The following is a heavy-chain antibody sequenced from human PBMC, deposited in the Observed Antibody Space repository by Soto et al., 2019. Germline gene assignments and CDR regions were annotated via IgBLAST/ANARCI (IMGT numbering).Heavy chain of an antibody. D-gene: IGHD3-22*01. J-gene: IGHJ3*02. CDR3: ASNGHYYDSSGAADAFDI. V-gene: IGHV3-21*01. CDR1: GFTFSSYR. Sequence: PGGSLRLSCAASGFTFSSYRMNWVRQAPGKGLEWVSSISSSSSYIYYADSVKGRFTISRDNAKNSLYLQMNSLRAEDTAVYYCASNGHYYDSSGAADAFDIWGQGTMVTVSS. CDR2: ISSSSSYI.